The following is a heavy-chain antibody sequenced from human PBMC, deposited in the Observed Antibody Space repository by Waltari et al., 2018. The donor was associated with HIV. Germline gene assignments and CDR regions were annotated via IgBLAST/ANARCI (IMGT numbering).Heavy chain of an antibody. CDR2: IYHSGGT. J-gene: IGHJ5*02. D-gene: IGHD6-19*01. CDR1: GYSISGGSY. Sequence: QVQLQESGPGLVEPSETLSLTCAVSGYSISGGSYWDWVRQPPGKGLEWIGSIYHSGGTYYNPSRKSRVIISVDTSKNQFSLRLNSVTAADTAVYYCARRAVAGTNWFDPWGQGTLVTVPS. V-gene: IGHV4-38-2*01. CDR3: ARRAVAGTNWFDP.